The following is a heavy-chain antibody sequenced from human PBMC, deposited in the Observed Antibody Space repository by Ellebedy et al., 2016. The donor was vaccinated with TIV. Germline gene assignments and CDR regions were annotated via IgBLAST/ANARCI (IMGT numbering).Heavy chain of an antibody. CDR1: GFTFSSYA. CDR2: ISYDAAYK. V-gene: IGHV3-30*01. J-gene: IGHJ4*02. CDR3: ARGDSPSHYYEPRGALPFGY. D-gene: IGHD3-22*01. Sequence: GESLKISCAASGFTFSSYALHWVRQAPGKGLEWVAVISYDAAYKDFADSVKGRFTISRDNSKSTVYLKMNSLRPEDTAVYYCARGDSPSHYYEPRGALPFGYWGQGTLVTVSS.